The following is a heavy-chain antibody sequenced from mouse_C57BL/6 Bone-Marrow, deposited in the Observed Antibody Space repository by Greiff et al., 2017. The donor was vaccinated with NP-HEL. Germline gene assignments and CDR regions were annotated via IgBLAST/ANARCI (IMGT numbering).Heavy chain of an antibody. V-gene: IGHV5-12*01. CDR2: ISNGGGST. CDR3: ARRSTVVGAMDY. J-gene: IGHJ4*01. D-gene: IGHD1-1*01. CDR1: GFTFSDYC. Sequence: EVQLVESGGGLVQPGGSLKLSCAASGFTFSDYCMYWVRQTPEKRLEWVAYISNGGGSTYYPHTVKGKFTFTIDNATNTLYMQLSSLTSEDTAMYYCARRSTVVGAMDYWGQGTSVTVSS.